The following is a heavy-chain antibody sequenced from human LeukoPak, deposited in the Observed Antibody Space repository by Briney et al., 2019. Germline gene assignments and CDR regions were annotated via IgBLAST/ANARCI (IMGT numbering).Heavy chain of an antibody. CDR3: SEVTTLGY. Sequence: SETLSLTCTVSSGSISTSNYYWGWIRQPPGKGLEWIGSIYYSGSTYYNPSLKSRVTISVDTSKNQFSLKLSSVTAADTAVYYCSEVTTLGYWGQGTLVTVSS. CDR2: IYYSGST. J-gene: IGHJ4*02. V-gene: IGHV4-39*07. CDR1: SGSISTSNYY. D-gene: IGHD4-17*01.